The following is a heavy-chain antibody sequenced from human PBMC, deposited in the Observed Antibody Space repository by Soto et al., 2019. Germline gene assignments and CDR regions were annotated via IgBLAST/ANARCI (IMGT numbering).Heavy chain of an antibody. J-gene: IGHJ4*02. CDR2: ISGSGGST. D-gene: IGHD5-18*01. Sequence: PGGSLRVSCAASGFTFSSYAMSWVRQSPGKGLEWVSAISGSGGSTYYADSVKGRFTISRDNSKNTLYLQMNSLRAEDTAVYYCAKSIQPKRGYYFDYWGQGTLVTVSS. V-gene: IGHV3-23*01. CDR1: GFTFSSYA. CDR3: AKSIQPKRGYYFDY.